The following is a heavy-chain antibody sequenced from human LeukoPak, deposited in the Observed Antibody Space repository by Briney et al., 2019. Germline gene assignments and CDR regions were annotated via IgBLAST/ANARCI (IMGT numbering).Heavy chain of an antibody. D-gene: IGHD3-10*01. CDR1: GGSISSSSYY. CDR2: IYYSGST. CDR3: ARVPSSGEQVDY. V-gene: IGHV4-39*07. J-gene: IGHJ4*02. Sequence: SETLSLTCTVSGGSISSSSYYWGWIRQPPGKGLEWIGSIYYSGSTYYNPSLKSRVTISVDTSKNQFSLKLSSVTAADTAVYYCARVPSSGEQVDYWGQGTLVTVSS.